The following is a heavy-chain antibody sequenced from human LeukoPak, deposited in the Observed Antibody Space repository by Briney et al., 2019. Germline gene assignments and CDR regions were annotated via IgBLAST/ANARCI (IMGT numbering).Heavy chain of an antibody. Sequence: PGGSLRLSCAASGFTVSSNYMSWVRQAPGKGLEWVSVIYSGGSTYYADSVKGRFTISRDNSKNTLYLQMNSLRAEDTAVYYCARETVAGTLGYWGQGTLVTVSS. CDR1: GFTVSSNY. D-gene: IGHD6-19*01. J-gene: IGHJ4*02. V-gene: IGHV3-53*01. CDR2: IYSGGST. CDR3: ARETVAGTLGY.